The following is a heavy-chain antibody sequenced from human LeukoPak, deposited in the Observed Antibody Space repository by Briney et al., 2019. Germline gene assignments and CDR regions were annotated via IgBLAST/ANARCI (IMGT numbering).Heavy chain of an antibody. CDR1: GGSINSYY. D-gene: IGHD4-17*01. Sequence: PSETLSLTCTVSGGSINSYYWSWIRQPPGKGLEWIGEINHSGSTNYNPSLKSRVTISVDTSKNQFSLKLSSVTAADTAVYYCARLVFYGDYLNWFDPWGQGTLVTVSS. V-gene: IGHV4-34*01. CDR2: INHSGST. CDR3: ARLVFYGDYLNWFDP. J-gene: IGHJ5*02.